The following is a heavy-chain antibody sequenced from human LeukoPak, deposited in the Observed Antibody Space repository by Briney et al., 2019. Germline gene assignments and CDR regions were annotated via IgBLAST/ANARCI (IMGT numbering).Heavy chain of an antibody. Sequence: GGSLRLSCAASGFTLSSYSMNWVRQAPWKGLEWVSYISSSSSTIYYADSVKGRFTISRDNAKNSLYLQMNSLRAEDTAVYYCAREDVVVTAPYDYWGQGTLVTVSS. CDR2: ISSSSSTI. J-gene: IGHJ4*02. CDR3: AREDVVVTAPYDY. CDR1: GFTLSSYS. V-gene: IGHV3-48*01. D-gene: IGHD2-21*02.